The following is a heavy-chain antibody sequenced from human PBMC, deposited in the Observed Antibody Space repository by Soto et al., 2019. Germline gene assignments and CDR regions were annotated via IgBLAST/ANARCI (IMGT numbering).Heavy chain of an antibody. CDR1: GGTFSSYA. CDR3: ARDWTVAVRNEISFGWFDP. CDR2: IIPIFGTA. V-gene: IGHV1-69*13. D-gene: IGHD3-16*01. Sequence: SVKVSCKASGGTFSSYAISWVRQAPGQGLEWMGGIIPIFGTANYAQKFQGRVTITADESTSTAYMELSSLRSEDTAVYYCARDWTVAVRNEISFGWFDPWGQGTLVTVSS. J-gene: IGHJ5*02.